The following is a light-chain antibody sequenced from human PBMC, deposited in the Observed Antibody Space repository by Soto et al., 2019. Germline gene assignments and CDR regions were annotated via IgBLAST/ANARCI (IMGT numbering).Light chain of an antibody. CDR2: GAS. V-gene: IGKV3-20*01. Sequence: EIVLTQSPGTLSLSPGDRATLSCRASQSVSSTSLAWYQQKPGQAPRLLIYGASNRATGIPDRFSGSGSGTDFTLTISRLEPEDFAMYYCQQYGSSPLTFGGGTKVDI. CDR3: QQYGSSPLT. CDR1: QSVSSTS. J-gene: IGKJ4*01.